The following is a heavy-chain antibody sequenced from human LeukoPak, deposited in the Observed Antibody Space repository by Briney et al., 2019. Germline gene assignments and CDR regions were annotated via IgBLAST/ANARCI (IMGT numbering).Heavy chain of an antibody. V-gene: IGHV1-18*01. CDR1: GYTFTSYG. CDR2: ISAYHGDT. D-gene: IGHD2-2*01. J-gene: IGHJ4*01. Sequence: SVKVSCKASGYTFTSYGVTWVRQAPGQGLEWIGWISAYHGDTKYAQKLQGKVTMTTVTSTITAYMELRSLRSDDTAAYYCARISEYHLHYYFDYWGKGTLVTVSS. CDR3: ARISEYHLHYYFDY.